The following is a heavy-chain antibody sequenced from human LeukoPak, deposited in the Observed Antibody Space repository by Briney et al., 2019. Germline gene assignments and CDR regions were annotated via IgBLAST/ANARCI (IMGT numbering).Heavy chain of an antibody. D-gene: IGHD6-13*01. Sequence: ASVKVSCKASGGTSISYAISWVRQAPGQGLERMGGIIPIFGTANYAQKFQGRVTITADKSSTTVYMELSSLRSEDTAVYYCASPPVPQAAAITPGYFYYYMDVWGKGTTVTVSS. V-gene: IGHV1-69*06. CDR2: IIPIFGTA. J-gene: IGHJ6*03. CDR3: ASPPVPQAAAITPGYFYYYMDV. CDR1: GGTSISYA.